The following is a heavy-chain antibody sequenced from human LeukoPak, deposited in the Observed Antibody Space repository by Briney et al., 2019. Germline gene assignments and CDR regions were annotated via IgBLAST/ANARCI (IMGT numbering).Heavy chain of an antibody. CDR1: GFTFSSYA. CDR3: ARDGDLLDY. J-gene: IGHJ4*02. CDR2: ISYDGSNK. Sequence: GGSLRLSCAASGFTFSSYAMHWVRQAPGKGLEWVAVISYDGSNKYYADSVKGRFTISRDNAKNSLYLQMNSLRDEDTAVYYCARDGDLLDYWGQGTLVTVSS. D-gene: IGHD4-17*01. V-gene: IGHV3-30-3*01.